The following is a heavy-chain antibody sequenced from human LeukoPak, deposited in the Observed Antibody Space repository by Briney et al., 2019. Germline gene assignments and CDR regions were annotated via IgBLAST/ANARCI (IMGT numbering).Heavy chain of an antibody. CDR1: GFTFSSYE. CDR3: ARGVTMVRGVLI. Sequence: GGSLRPSCAASGFTFSSYEMNWVRQAPGKGLEWVSYISSSGSTIYYADSVKGRFTISRDNAKNSLYLQMNSLRAEDTAVYYCARGVTMVRGVLIWGQGTLVTVSS. CDR2: ISSSGSTI. D-gene: IGHD3-10*01. J-gene: IGHJ4*02. V-gene: IGHV3-48*03.